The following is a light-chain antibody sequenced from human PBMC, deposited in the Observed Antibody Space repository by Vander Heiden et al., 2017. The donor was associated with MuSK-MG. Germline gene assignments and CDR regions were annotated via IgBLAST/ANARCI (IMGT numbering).Light chain of an antibody. V-gene: IGKV3-20*01. CDR3: QQYESVFWYT. CDR2: GAS. J-gene: IGKJ2*01. CDR1: ESVASTS. Sequence: EMVLTQSPGTLSLSPGERATPSCRASESVASTSVAWYQQQPAQAPKLLIYGASSRATGIPDRFSGSGSGTDFTLTISRLEPEDFAVYYCQQYESVFWYTFGQGTKLEIK.